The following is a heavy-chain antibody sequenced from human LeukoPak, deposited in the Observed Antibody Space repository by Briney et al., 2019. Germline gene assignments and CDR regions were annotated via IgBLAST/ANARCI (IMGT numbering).Heavy chain of an antibody. J-gene: IGHJ4*02. V-gene: IGHV3-7*03. CDR3: GRKTGVTGEAFDC. CDR1: GFTFRDYT. Sequence: GGSLRLSCAASGFTFRDYTMNWVRQAPGKGLEWVANIKVDGSEKYYLDFVKGRFTISRDNAKNSVYLQMNSLRTEDTAVYYCGRKTGVTGEAFDCWGQGTLVTVSS. CDR2: IKVDGSEK. D-gene: IGHD7-27*01.